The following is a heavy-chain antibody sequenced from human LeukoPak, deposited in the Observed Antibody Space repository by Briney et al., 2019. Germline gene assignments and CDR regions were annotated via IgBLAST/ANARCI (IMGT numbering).Heavy chain of an antibody. J-gene: IGHJ1*01. D-gene: IGHD3-10*01. V-gene: IGHV3-64*03. CDR2: ISSNGGST. Sequence: PGGSLRLSCAASGFTFSSYAMYWVRQAPGKGLEYVSAISSNGGSTSYADSVKGRFAISRDNSKNTLYLQMSSLRAEDTAVYYCVKGLEGLLWFGDGGFQHWGQGILVTVSS. CDR3: VKGLEGLLWFGDGGFQH. CDR1: GFTFSSYA.